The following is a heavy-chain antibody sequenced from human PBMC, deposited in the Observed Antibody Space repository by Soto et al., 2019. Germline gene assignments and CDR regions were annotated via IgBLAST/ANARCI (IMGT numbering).Heavy chain of an antibody. Sequence: QVELVQAGAEVKKPGSSVKVSCQASEDTFRNYAISWVRQAPGQGLEWMGGIIPISGPANYAQKLQGRVMITADTSANAVYLELSSLRSEDTAVYYCASTKYDSSAYYYWYLGLWGRGTLVTVSS. CDR2: IIPISGPA. CDR3: ASTKYDSSAYYYWYLGL. J-gene: IGHJ2*01. V-gene: IGHV1-69*06. CDR1: EDTFRNYA. D-gene: IGHD3-22*01.